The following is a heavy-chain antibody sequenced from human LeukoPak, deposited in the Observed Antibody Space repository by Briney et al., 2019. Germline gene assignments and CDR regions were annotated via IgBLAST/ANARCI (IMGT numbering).Heavy chain of an antibody. D-gene: IGHD6-6*01. CDR1: GFTFSSYV. J-gene: IGHJ6*03. CDR2: ISYDGSNE. CDR3: ARDTSSIAARPFPYMDA. V-gene: IGHV3-30*04. Sequence: GGSLRLSCAPSGFTFSSYVMHWVREGPDRGLGRVAIISYDGSNEYYADSVKGRFTISRDNSQNTLYLQMNSLRAEDTAVYYCARDTSSIAARPFPYMDAWGKGTTVTVSS.